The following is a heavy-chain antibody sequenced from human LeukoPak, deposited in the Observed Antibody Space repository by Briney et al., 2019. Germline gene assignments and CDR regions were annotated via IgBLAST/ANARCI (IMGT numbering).Heavy chain of an antibody. J-gene: IGHJ4*02. CDR2: ISGSGVGT. D-gene: IGHD5-24*01. V-gene: IGHV3-23*01. Sequence: GGSLRLSCAASGFTSSSYALSWVRQAPGKGLEWVSAISGSGVGTYYADSVKGRFTISRDNSKNTLYLQMNSLRAEDTAVYYCAKWGSGRDGYNGAGYWGQGTLVTVSS. CDR1: GFTSSSYA. CDR3: AKWGSGRDGYNGAGY.